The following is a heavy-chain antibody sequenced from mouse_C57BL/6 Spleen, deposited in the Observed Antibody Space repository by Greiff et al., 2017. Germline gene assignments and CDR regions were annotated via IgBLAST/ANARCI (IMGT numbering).Heavy chain of an antibody. CDR1: GYTFTSYW. V-gene: IGHV1-53*01. J-gene: IGHJ2*01. CDR3: ARSGGLVLRDY. D-gene: IGHD1-1*01. Sequence: VQLQQPGTELVQPGASVKLSCKASGYTFTSYWMHWVKQRPGQGLEWIGNINPSNGGTNYNEKFKSKATLTVDKSSSTAYMQLSSLTSEDSAVYDCARSGGLVLRDYWGQGTTLTVAS. CDR2: INPSNGGT.